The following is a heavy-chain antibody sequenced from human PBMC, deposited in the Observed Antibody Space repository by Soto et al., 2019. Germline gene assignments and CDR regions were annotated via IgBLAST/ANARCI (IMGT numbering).Heavy chain of an antibody. J-gene: IGHJ4*02. CDR3: ASTRATVGEGYYYFDY. V-gene: IGHV4-4*07. D-gene: IGHD3-10*01. CDR1: VGSISIYY. CDR2: IYTSGST. Sequence: SETLSLTCTVSVGSISIYYWSWIRQPAGKGLEWIGRIYTSGSTNYNPSLKSRVTMSVDTSKNQFSLKLSSVTAADTAVYYCASTRATVGEGYYYFDYWGQGTLVTVSS.